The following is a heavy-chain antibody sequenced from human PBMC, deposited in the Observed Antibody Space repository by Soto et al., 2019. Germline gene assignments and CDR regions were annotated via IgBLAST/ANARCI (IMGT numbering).Heavy chain of an antibody. D-gene: IGHD3-22*01. Sequence: QMQLQESGPTLVKPSETLSLTCNVSGDSVSSGYWSWIRQPPGKGLEWIGFMYFGGSFNYNPSLAGRVTLXVXTXQNQFSMKMTSVTAADTAVYYCARSYYDSLGFTVGPWGQGTLVTVSS. V-gene: IGHV4-59*02. CDR2: MYFGGSF. CDR1: GDSVSSGY. J-gene: IGHJ5*02. CDR3: ARSYYDSLGFTVGP.